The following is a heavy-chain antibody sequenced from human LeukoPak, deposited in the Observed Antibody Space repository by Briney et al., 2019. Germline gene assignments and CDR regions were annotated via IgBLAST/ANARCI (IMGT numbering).Heavy chain of an antibody. CDR3: VRDSDYQRISTDRYAHYDALDF. Sequence: GGSLRLSCAASGFTFSTFWMSWVRQAPGKGLEWVANIRADGSVKHYIDSMEGRFSISRDNARSSLYLQMNSLRAEDTAVYYCVRDSDYQRISTDRYAHYDALDFWGHGTMVTVSS. CDR1: GFTFSTFW. CDR2: IRADGSVK. V-gene: IGHV3-7*01. J-gene: IGHJ3*01. D-gene: IGHD3-16*01.